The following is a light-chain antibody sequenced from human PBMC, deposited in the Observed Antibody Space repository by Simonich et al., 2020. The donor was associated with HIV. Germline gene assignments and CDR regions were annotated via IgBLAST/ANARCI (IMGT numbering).Light chain of an antibody. Sequence: QSALTQPRSVSGSPGQSVTISCTGTSSDVDNYNYVSWYQQHPGKAPKVMIYDVSKRPSGVSNRFSGSKSGNTASLTISGLQAEDEADYYCSSYTSSSTWVFGGGTKLTVL. CDR2: DVS. CDR1: SSDVDNYNY. J-gene: IGLJ3*02. CDR3: SSYTSSSTWV. V-gene: IGLV2-11*01.